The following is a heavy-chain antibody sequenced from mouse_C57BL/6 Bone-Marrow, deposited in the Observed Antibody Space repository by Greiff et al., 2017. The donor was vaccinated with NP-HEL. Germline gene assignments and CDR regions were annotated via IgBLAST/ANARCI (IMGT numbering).Heavy chain of an antibody. Sequence: DVKLVESGGGLVQPGGSLSLSCAASGFTFTDYYMSWVRQPPGKALEWLGFIRNKANGYTTEYSASVKGRFTISRDNSQSILYLQMNALRAEDSATYYRARYNYYSNYGPYYYAMDYWGQGTSVTVSS. CDR1: GFTFTDYY. J-gene: IGHJ4*01. CDR2: IRNKANGYTT. CDR3: ARYNYYSNYGPYYYAMDY. V-gene: IGHV7-3*01. D-gene: IGHD2-5*01.